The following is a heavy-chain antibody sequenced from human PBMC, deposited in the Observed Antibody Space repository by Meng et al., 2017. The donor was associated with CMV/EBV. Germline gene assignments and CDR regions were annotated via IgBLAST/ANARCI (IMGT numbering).Heavy chain of an antibody. CDR1: GGTVSSYT. J-gene: IGHJ1*01. Sequence: SVKVSCKASGGTVSSYTISWVRQAPGQGLEWMGRIIPVVGIANYAQKFQGRVTITTDESTSTAYMELSSLRSEDTAVYYCAREAIYSSSYFQHWGQGTLVTVSS. CDR3: AREAIYSSSYFQH. CDR2: IIPVVGIA. D-gene: IGHD6-13*01. V-gene: IGHV1-69*16.